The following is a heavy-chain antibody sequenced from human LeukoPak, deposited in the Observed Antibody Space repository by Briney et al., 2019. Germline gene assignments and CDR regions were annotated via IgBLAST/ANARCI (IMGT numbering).Heavy chain of an antibody. Sequence: SVKVSCKAPGGTFSSYAISWVRQAPGQGLEWMGRIIPILGIANYAQKFQGRVTITADKSMSTAYMELSSLRSEDTAVYYCARADGGRTGISAENYYYYYGMDVWAKGPRSPSP. CDR2: IIPILGIA. J-gene: IGHJ6*02. D-gene: IGHD3-16*01. V-gene: IGHV1-69*04. CDR1: GGTFSSYA. CDR3: ARADGGRTGISAENYYYYYGMDV.